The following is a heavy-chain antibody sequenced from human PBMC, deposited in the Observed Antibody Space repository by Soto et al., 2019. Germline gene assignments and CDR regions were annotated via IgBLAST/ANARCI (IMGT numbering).Heavy chain of an antibody. CDR1: GSSINSSGYY. V-gene: IGHV4-39*01. J-gene: IGHJ4*02. D-gene: IGHD3-3*02. Sequence: SETLSLTCTVSGSSINSSGYYWGWIRQPPGKGLEWIGSMFYGVSTYYNPSLKSRVTVSVDTSKNQFSLNLRSVTAADTADYYCGRLPSRHLVDYWGQGTLVTVYS. CDR2: MFYGVST. CDR3: GRLPSRHLVDY.